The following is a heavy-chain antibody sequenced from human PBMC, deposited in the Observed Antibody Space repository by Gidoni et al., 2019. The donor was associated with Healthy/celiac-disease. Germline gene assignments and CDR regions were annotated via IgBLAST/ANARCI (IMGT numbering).Heavy chain of an antibody. CDR2: IIPLFGTE. CDR3: ARDLFRDGDNKAFDI. CDR1: GGPFSRYC. D-gene: IGHD2-21*01. J-gene: IGHJ3*02. V-gene: IGHV1-69*06. Sequence: QVQLVQSGAEVKKPGSPVTVSCQASGGPFSRYCISWVRQAPGHWLEWMGGIIPLFGTENYAQKFQGRGTITADKSTSTAYMELSSLRSEDTAVYYCARDLFRDGDNKAFDIWGQGTMVTVSS.